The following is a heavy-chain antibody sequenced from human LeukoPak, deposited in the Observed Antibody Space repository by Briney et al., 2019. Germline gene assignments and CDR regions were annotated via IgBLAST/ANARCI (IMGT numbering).Heavy chain of an antibody. CDR3: ARDVTVTTFRRYYYYGMDV. CDR1: GFTVSSNY. CDR2: IYSGGST. V-gene: IGHV3-53*01. D-gene: IGHD4-17*01. J-gene: IGHJ6*02. Sequence: RPGGSLRLSCAASGFTVSSNYMSWVRQAPGKGLEWVSVIYSGGSTYYADSVKGRFTISRDNSKNTLYLQMNSLRAEDTAVYYCARDVTVTTFRRYYYYGMDVWGQGTTVTVSS.